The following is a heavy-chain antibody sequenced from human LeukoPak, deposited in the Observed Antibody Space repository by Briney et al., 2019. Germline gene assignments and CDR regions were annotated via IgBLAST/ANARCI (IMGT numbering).Heavy chain of an antibody. J-gene: IGHJ4*02. CDR2: IKQDGSEK. D-gene: IGHD6-19*01. CDR3: ARDRVSSGWYFDY. V-gene: IGHV3-7*03. Sequence: RGSLRLSCAASGVTFSSDWMSWVRQAPGKGREWVAHIKQDGSEKYYVDSVKGRFTISRDNAKNSLYLQMNSLRAEDTAVYYCARDRVSSGWYFDYWGQGTLVTVSS. CDR1: GVTFSSDW.